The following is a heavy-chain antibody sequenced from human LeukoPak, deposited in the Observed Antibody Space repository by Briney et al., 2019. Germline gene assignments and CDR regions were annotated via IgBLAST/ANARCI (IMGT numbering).Heavy chain of an antibody. D-gene: IGHD3-22*01. V-gene: IGHV3-7*01. CDR1: GFTFSSYW. Sequence: GGSLRLSCAASGFTFSSYWMSWVRQAPGKGLEWVASIKQDGSEKYYVDSVKGRFTISRDNAKNSLYLQMNSLRAEDTAVYHCATYSSLNRWRFQYWGQGTLLTVSS. J-gene: IGHJ1*01. CDR3: ATYSSLNRWRFQY. CDR2: IKQDGSEK.